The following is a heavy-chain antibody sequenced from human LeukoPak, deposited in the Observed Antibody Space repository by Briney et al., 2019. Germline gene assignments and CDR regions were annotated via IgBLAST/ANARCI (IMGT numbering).Heavy chain of an antibody. CDR3: AKNQVGDSGGSFYY. J-gene: IGHJ4*02. CDR2: ISGSGVNA. V-gene: IGHV3-23*01. Sequence: ETLSLTCTVSGGSISSSSYYWGWIRQAPGKGLEWVSGISGSGVNAYYAASVKGRFTISRDNSKNTLYLQMNSLRAEDTAVYYWAKNQVGDSGGSFYYWGQRTLVTVSS. D-gene: IGHD3-16*01. CDR1: GGSISSSSYY.